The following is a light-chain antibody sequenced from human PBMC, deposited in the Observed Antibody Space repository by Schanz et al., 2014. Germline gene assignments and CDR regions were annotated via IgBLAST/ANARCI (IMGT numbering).Light chain of an antibody. J-gene: IGKJ2*03. CDR1: QSVSSY. V-gene: IGKV3-11*01. CDR2: DAS. CDR3: QQYGSALPYG. Sequence: EIVLTQSPATLSLSPGERATLSCRASQSVSSYLAWYQQKPGQAPRLLIYDASNRATGIPARFSGSGSGTDFALTISRLEPEDFAVYYCQQYGSALPYGFGQGTKVEIK.